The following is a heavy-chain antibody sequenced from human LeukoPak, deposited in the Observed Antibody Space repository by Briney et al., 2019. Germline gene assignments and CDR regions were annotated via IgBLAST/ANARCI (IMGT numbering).Heavy chain of an antibody. CDR3: AGEDARSLQNWFDP. V-gene: IGHV1-69*13. Sequence: SVKVSCKASGYTFTGYYMHWVRQAPGQGLEWMGGIIPIFGTANYAQKFQGRVTITADESTSTAYMELSSLRSEDTAVYYCAGEDARSLQNWFDPWGQGTLVTVSS. J-gene: IGHJ5*02. CDR1: GYTFTGYY. CDR2: IIPIFGTA. D-gene: IGHD3-10*01.